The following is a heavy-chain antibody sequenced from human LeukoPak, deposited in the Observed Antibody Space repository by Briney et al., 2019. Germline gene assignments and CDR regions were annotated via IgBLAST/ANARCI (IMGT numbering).Heavy chain of an antibody. CDR2: ISSSSSYI. J-gene: IGHJ4*02. Sequence: GGSLRLSCAASGFTVSSNYMNCVRQAPGEGLECVSSISSSSSYIYYADSVKGRFTISRDNAKNSLYLQMNSLRAEDTAVYYCAGNRILTGYYLFDYWGQGTLVTVSS. V-gene: IGHV3-21*01. CDR3: AGNRILTGYYLFDY. D-gene: IGHD3-9*01. CDR1: GFTVSSNY.